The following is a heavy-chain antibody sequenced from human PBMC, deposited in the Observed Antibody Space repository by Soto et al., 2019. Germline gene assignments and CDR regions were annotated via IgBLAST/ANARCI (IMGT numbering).Heavy chain of an antibody. CDR1: GFTFSNYG. CDR2: IWYDGSNQ. CDR3: ARPESGSSGYYWWYSYGMDV. J-gene: IGHJ6*02. V-gene: IGHV3-33*01. Sequence: QVQLVESGGGVVQPGRSLRLSCAASGFTFSNYGMHWVRQAPGKGLEWVAVIWYDGSNQYYAASVKGRFTISRDNSKNTLYLQMNSLRAEDTAVYYCARPESGSSGYYWWYSYGMDVWGQGTTVTVSS. D-gene: IGHD3-22*01.